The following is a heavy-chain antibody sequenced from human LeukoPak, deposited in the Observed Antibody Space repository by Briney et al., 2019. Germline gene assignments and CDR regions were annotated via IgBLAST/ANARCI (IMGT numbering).Heavy chain of an antibody. CDR3: ARGRAAARFDP. Sequence: PSETLSLTCTVSGGSISSYYWSWIRQPPGKGLEWIGYIYYDGSTNYNPSLKSRVTISLDTSKNQFSLKLSSVTAADTAVYYCARGRAAARFDPWGQGTLVTVSS. CDR2: IYYDGST. V-gene: IGHV4-59*12. D-gene: IGHD6-13*01. CDR1: GGSISSYY. J-gene: IGHJ5*02.